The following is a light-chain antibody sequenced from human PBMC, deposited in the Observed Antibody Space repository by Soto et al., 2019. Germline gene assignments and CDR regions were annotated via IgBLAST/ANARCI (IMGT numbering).Light chain of an antibody. CDR3: SSYTSSSTLVL. J-gene: IGLJ2*01. CDR2: EVT. CDR1: SSDVGTYKY. Sequence: QSALTQPASVSGSPGQSITISCTGTSSDVGTYKYVSWYQQHPGKAPKLMIYEVTNRPSGVSNRFSGSKSGNTASLTISGLQEEDVAEYYCSSYTSSSTLVLFGGGTKVAVL. V-gene: IGLV2-14*01.